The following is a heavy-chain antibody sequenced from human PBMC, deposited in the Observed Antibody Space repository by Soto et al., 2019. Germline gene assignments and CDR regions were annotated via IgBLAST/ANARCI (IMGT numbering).Heavy chain of an antibody. Sequence: QVQLVQSGDEVKKPGASVKVSCKASGYIFVNYGIAWVRQAPGQGLEWMGWISPYTGNTHSATKVQGRLTMTTDTPTSTAYMDRGSLTCDDTAVYYCVMVDNYVTPTPQDVWGQETTVTVSS. CDR1: GYIFVNYG. CDR2: ISPYTGNT. V-gene: IGHV1-18*01. CDR3: VMVDNYVTPTPQDV. D-gene: IGHD3-16*01. J-gene: IGHJ6*02.